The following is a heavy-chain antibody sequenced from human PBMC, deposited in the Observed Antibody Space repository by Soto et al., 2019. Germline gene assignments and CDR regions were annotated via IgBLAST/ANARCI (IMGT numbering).Heavy chain of an antibody. CDR3: ARDEPNYDFCSGQDY. D-gene: IGHD3-3*01. V-gene: IGHV3-21*01. J-gene: IGHJ4*02. CDR2: ISSSSSYI. CDR1: GFTFSSYS. Sequence: EVQLVESGGGLVKPGGSLRLSCAASGFTFSSYSMNWVRQAPGKGLEWVSSISSSSSYIYYADSVKGRFTISRDNAKNSLYLQMNSLRAEDTAVYYCARDEPNYDFCSGQDYWVQGTLVTVSS.